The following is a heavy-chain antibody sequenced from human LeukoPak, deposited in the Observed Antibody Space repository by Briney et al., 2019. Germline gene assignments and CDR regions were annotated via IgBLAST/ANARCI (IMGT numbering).Heavy chain of an antibody. D-gene: IGHD6-13*01. Sequence: GGSLRLSCAASGFTFSSYGMHWVRQAPGKGLEWVAVISYDGSNKYYADSVKGRFTISRDNSKNTLYLQMNSLRAEDTAVYYCAKVLSITAAEVDYWGQGTLVTVSS. V-gene: IGHV3-30*18. CDR1: GFTFSSYG. CDR3: AKVLSITAAEVDY. CDR2: ISYDGSNK. J-gene: IGHJ4*02.